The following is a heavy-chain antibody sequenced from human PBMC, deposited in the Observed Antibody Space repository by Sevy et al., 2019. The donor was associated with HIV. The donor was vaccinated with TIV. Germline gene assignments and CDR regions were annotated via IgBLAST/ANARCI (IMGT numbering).Heavy chain of an antibody. CDR2: IYYSGNT. V-gene: IGHV4-39*01. J-gene: IGHJ1*01. CDR1: GGSISSSSYY. CDR3: ATRLGYCSGSSCYPPEYFHH. D-gene: IGHD2-15*01. Sequence: SETVSLTCIVSGGSISSSSYYWGWIRQPPGKGLEWIGSIYYSGNTYYNPSLKSRVTISVDTSKKQFSLKLSSVTAADTAVYYCATRLGYCSGSSCYPPEYFHHWGQGTLVTVSS.